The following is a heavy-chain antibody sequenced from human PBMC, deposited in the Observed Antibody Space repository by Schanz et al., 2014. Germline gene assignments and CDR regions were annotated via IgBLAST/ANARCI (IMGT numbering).Heavy chain of an antibody. CDR1: TFTFSSYW. D-gene: IGHD5-18*01. CDR3: ARGGYSYGSGYYAMDV. Sequence: EVQLVESGGGFVQPRGSLRLSCAASTFTFSSYWMHWVRQAPGKGLVWVSRIDRDGSRTNYADSVKGRFTISRDNAKSTVYLQMNSLGVEDMAVYYCARGGYSYGSGYYAMDVWGQGTAVTVSS. J-gene: IGHJ6*02. V-gene: IGHV3-74*01. CDR2: IDRDGSRT.